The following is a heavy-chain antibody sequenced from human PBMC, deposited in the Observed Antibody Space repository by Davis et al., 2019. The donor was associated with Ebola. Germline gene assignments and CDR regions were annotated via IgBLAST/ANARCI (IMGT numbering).Heavy chain of an antibody. D-gene: IGHD1-26*01. V-gene: IGHV3-66*01. CDR1: GFTVSSNY. CDR3: VRSYSIVY. Sequence: PGGSLRLSCAASGFTVSSNYMSWVRQAPGQGLEWVSVIYSGGSTYYADAVKGRSTISRDNSKNTLYLHMNSLGAEDTAVYYCVRSYSIVYWGQGTLVTVSS. J-gene: IGHJ4*02. CDR2: IYSGGST.